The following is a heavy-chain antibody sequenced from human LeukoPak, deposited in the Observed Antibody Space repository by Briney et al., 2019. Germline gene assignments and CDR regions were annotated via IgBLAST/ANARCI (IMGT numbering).Heavy chain of an antibody. J-gene: IGHJ3*02. CDR2: IQVDGSKG. CDR1: GFDFRTFG. V-gene: IGHV3-30*02. CDR3: ARAPSAYYYDSSGYYPHDAFDI. Sequence: GGSLRLSCATSGFDFRTFGTHWLRQAPGKGLEWVAFIQVDGSKGSYADSVRGRFTISRDNSKNSLYLQMNSLRAEDTAVYYCARAPSAYYYDSSGYYPHDAFDIWGQGTMVTVSS. D-gene: IGHD3-22*01.